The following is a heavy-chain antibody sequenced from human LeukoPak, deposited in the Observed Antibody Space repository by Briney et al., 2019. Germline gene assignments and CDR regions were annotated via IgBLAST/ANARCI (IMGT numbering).Heavy chain of an antibody. J-gene: IGHJ4*02. Sequence: ASVKVSCKASGCIFTSYGISWVRQGPGQGLEWVGWISAYNGNTKFAPNLQDRVTMTTDTSTATAYMELRSLRLNDTAVYFCARARPGAYCGTTSCFSDYWGQGTLVTVSS. CDR2: ISAYNGNT. V-gene: IGHV1-18*01. D-gene: IGHD2-2*01. CDR3: ARARPGAYCGTTSCFSDY. CDR1: GCIFTSYG.